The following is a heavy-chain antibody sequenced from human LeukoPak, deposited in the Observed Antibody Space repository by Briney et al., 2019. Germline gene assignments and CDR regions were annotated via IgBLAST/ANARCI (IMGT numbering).Heavy chain of an antibody. Sequence: ASVKVSCKASGGTFSNFVISWVRQAPGQGLEWMGRIIPIFGTANYAQKFQGKVTITADESTNTAYMELSSLRSEDTAVYYCARTRLNVVVPAATNWFDPWGQGTLVTVSS. J-gene: IGHJ5*02. CDR2: IIPIFGTA. CDR1: GGTFSNFV. D-gene: IGHD2-2*01. CDR3: ARTRLNVVVPAATNWFDP. V-gene: IGHV1-69*13.